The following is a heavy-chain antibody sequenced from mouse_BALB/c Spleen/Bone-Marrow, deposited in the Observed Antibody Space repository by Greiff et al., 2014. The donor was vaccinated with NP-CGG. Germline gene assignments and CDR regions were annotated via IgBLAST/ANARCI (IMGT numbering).Heavy chain of an antibody. CDR3: ARSDGCRALDY. J-gene: IGHJ4*01. CDR2: IYPGDGDT. D-gene: IGHD2-3*01. V-gene: IGHV1-82*01. CDR1: GYAFSNSW. Sequence: QVQLQQSGPELVKPGASVRISCKASGYAFSNSWMNWVKQRPGQGLEWIGRIYPGDGDTNYNGKFKGKATLTADKSSSTAYMQLTSPTSVDSAVYFCARSDGCRALDYGGQGTSVTVPS.